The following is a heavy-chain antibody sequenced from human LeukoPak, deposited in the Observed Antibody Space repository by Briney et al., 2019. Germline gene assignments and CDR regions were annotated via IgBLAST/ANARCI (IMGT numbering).Heavy chain of an antibody. CDR2: ISSSGSTI. V-gene: IGHV3-11*01. J-gene: IGHJ4*02. CDR1: GFTFSDYY. CDR3: ARERILWFGEFDY. D-gene: IGHD3-10*01. Sequence: GGSLRLSCAASGFTFSDYYMSWIRQAPGKGLEWVSYISSSGSTIYHADSVKGRFTISRDNAKNSLYLQMNSLRAEDTAVYYCARERILWFGEFDYWGQGTLVTVSS.